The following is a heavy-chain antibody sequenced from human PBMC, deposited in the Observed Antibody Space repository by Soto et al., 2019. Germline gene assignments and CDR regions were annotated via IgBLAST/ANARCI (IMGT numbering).Heavy chain of an antibody. CDR3: ARGQEGVVATH. V-gene: IGHV4-34*01. CDR1: GGSFSGFY. J-gene: IGHJ4*02. CDR2: AKDGGHT. Sequence: QVQLQQWGAGLLKPSETLSLNCAVTGGSFSGFYWSWFVKPPGKGLEWFGEAKDGGHTNYSPSLRGRVTISSDTSNNQFSLRLNSVTAADTGVYYCARGQEGVVATHWDQGSLVTVSS. D-gene: IGHD5-12*01.